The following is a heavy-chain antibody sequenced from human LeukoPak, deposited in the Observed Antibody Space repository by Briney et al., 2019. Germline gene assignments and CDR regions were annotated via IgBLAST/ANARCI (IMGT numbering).Heavy chain of an antibody. CDR1: GFTFSSYW. D-gene: IGHD1-26*01. J-gene: IGHJ5*02. Sequence: GGSLRLSCAASGFTFSSYWMHWVRQAPGKGLEWVSVTYSGGITYYADSVKGRFTISRDNSKNTLYLQMNSLRAEDTAVYYCATWEGVSWGQGTLVTVSS. CDR2: TYSGGIT. CDR3: ATWEGVS. V-gene: IGHV3-53*01.